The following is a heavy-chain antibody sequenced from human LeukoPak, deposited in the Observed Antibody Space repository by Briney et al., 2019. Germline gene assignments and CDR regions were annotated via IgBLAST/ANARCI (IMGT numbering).Heavy chain of an antibody. Sequence: SATLSLTCTSSGGSISSYYWSWIQPPPGKGLEWIGYIYYSGSTNYNHSLKSRVTISVDTSKNKFSLKLSSVTAADTAVYYCARDVATRDSSGYYYDAFDIWGQGTMVTVSS. CDR1: GGSISSYY. V-gene: IGHV4-59*12. CDR2: IYYSGST. D-gene: IGHD3-22*01. CDR3: ARDVATRDSSGYYYDAFDI. J-gene: IGHJ3*02.